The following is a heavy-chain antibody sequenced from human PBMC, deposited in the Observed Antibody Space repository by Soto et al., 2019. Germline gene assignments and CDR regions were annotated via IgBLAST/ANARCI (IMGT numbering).Heavy chain of an antibody. V-gene: IGHV4-34*01. CDR1: GGSFSGYY. CDR2: INHSGST. Sequence: SETLSLTCAVYGGSFSGYYWSWIRQPPGKGLEWIGEINHSGSTNYNPSLKSRVTISVDTSKNQFSLKLSSVTAADTAVYYCAKGYVSRGYFDYWGQGALVTVSS. D-gene: IGHD3-10*01. CDR3: AKGYVSRGYFDY. J-gene: IGHJ4*02.